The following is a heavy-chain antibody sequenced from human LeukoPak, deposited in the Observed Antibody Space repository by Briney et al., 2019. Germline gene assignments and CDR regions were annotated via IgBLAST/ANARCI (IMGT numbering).Heavy chain of an antibody. Sequence: GGSLRLSCAASGFTFSSYGMHWVRQAPGKGLEWVAFIGYDGSNKYYADSVKGRFTISRDNSKNTLYLQMNSLRAEDTAVYYCAKDPPHIAAAGTSPFDYWGQGTLVTVSS. CDR3: AKDPPHIAAAGTSPFDY. D-gene: IGHD6-13*01. CDR1: GFTFSSYG. J-gene: IGHJ4*02. CDR2: IGYDGSNK. V-gene: IGHV3-30*02.